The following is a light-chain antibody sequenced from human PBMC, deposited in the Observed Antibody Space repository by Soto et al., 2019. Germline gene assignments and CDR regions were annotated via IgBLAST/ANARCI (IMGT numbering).Light chain of an antibody. J-gene: IGKJ3*01. CDR1: QYISNA. CDR2: DAS. Sequence: GDSVTLTCRASQYISNALAWYQQTPGMAPSLLSYDASTLESGVPSRFSGRGSGTEVTLTISSLQPEDFASYYCQQVNRDLFTFGPGTKVDVK. V-gene: IGKV1-13*02. CDR3: QQVNRDLFT.